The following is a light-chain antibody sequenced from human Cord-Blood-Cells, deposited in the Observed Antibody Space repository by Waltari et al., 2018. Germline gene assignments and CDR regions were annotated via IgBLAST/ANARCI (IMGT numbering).Light chain of an antibody. J-gene: IGKJ5*01. CDR1: QSVSSY. CDR3: QQRSNWIT. V-gene: IGKV3-11*01. Sequence: EIVLTQSPATLSLSPGERATLSCRASQSVSSYLAWYQQKPGQAPRLLIYDASNSATGIPARVSGSGSGTDFTLTISSLEPEDFAVYYCQQRSNWITFGQGTRLEIK. CDR2: DAS.